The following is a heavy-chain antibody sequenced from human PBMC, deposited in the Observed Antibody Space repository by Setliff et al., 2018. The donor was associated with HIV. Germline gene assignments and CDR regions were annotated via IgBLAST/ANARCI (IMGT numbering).Heavy chain of an antibody. Sequence: SETLSLTCTVSGGSISSGDYSWNWMRQTPGKGLEWIGYIYHSGITSYNPSLKSRFTMLIATSQNQFSLKVNSVTAADTAVYYCARERYFYHNDCSRSLHFDYWGQGALVTVSS. CDR3: ARERYFYHNDCSRSLHFDY. CDR1: GGSISSGDYS. D-gene: IGHD2-21*01. J-gene: IGHJ4*02. CDR2: IYHSGIT. V-gene: IGHV4-30-4*08.